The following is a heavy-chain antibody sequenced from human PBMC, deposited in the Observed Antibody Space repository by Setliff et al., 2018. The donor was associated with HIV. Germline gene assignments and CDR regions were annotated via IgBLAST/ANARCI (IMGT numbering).Heavy chain of an antibody. J-gene: IGHJ6*03. Sequence: NPSETLSLTCAVYGGSLSDNYWNWIRQSPGKGLEWSGEINQSGRTKYSPSLRRRLSISVDTSKTQFSLNLISVTAADTAVYYCARVSSTYWYPIFRNYYYHMDVWGKGTTFTVSS. V-gene: IGHV4-34*01. D-gene: IGHD2-8*02. CDR2: INQSGRT. CDR3: ARVSSTYWYPIFRNYYYHMDV. CDR1: GGSLSDNY.